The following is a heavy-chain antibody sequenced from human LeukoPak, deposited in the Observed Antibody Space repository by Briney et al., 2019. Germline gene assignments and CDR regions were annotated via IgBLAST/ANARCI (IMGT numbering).Heavy chain of an antibody. D-gene: IGHD3-10*01. Sequence: SETLSLTCTLSTDSIRSSSYYWGWIRQPPGKGLEWIGSIYYSGNTYYNPSLKSRVTISVDTSKNQFSLKLSSVTAADTAVHYCAREVVAYGSGSNFDYWGQGTLVTVSS. CDR1: TDSIRSSSYY. V-gene: IGHV4-39*02. CDR2: IYYSGNT. J-gene: IGHJ4*02. CDR3: AREVVAYGSGSNFDY.